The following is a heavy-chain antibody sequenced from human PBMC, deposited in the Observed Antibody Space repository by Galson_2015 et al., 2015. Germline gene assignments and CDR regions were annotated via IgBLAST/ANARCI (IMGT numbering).Heavy chain of an antibody. Sequence: SLRLSCAASGFTFSSYWMSWVRQAPGKGLEWVANTKQDGSEKYYVDPVKGRFTISRDNAKNSLYLQMNSLRAEDAAVYYCARDLVWSRSSGWYPPNYWFDPWGQGTLVTASS. CDR1: GFTFSSYW. V-gene: IGHV3-7*01. J-gene: IGHJ5*02. CDR2: TKQDGSEK. D-gene: IGHD6-19*01. CDR3: ARDLVWSRSSGWYPPNYWFDP.